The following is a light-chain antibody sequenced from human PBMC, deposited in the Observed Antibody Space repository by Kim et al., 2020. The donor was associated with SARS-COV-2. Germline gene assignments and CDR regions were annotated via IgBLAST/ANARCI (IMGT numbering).Light chain of an antibody. J-gene: IGKJ1*01. Sequence: ATPSRSVHHSLSRNHLGWYQRKPGQSPRLLIYRTSSRAAGVPDRFSGRGSGTDFTLTISRLEPEDVAVYYCMQYVILPRTFGQGTKVEIK. CDR2: RTS. CDR3: MQYVILPRT. V-gene: IGKV3-20*01. CDR1: HSLSRNH.